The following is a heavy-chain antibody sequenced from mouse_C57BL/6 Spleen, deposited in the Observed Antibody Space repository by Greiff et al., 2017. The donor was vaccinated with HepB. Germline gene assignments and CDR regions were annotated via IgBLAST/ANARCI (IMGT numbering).Heavy chain of an antibody. CDR2: IYPGSGNT. CDR1: GYSFTSYY. Sequence: VQLKESGPELVKPGASVKISCKASGYSFTSYYIHWVKQRPGQGLEWIGWIYPGSGNTKYNEKFKGKATLTADTSSSTAYMQLSSLTSEYSAVYYCARNYGYPYYYAMDYWGQGTSVTVSS. CDR3: ARNYGYPYYYAMDY. J-gene: IGHJ4*01. V-gene: IGHV1-66*01. D-gene: IGHD2-2*01.